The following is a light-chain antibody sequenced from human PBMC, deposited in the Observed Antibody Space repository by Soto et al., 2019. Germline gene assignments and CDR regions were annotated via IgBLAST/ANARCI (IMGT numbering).Light chain of an antibody. CDR3: SSYAGSNTVYV. CDR2: EVS. V-gene: IGLV2-8*01. CDR1: SSDVGDYNY. J-gene: IGLJ1*01. Sequence: QLVLTQPPSASGSPGQSVTISCTGTSSDVGDYNYVSWYQQHPGKAPKLMIYEVSKRPSGVPDRFSGSKSGNTASLTVSGLQAEDEADYYCSSYAGSNTVYVFGTGTKLTVL.